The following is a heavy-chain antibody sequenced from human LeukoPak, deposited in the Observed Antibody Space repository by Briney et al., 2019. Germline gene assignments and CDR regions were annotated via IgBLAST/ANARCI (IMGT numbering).Heavy chain of an antibody. CDR3: ARGYSYVYKMIH. Sequence: SETLSLTCAVYGGSFSGYYWGWIRQPPGKGLEWIGEINHSGSTNYNPSLKSRVTISVDTSKNQFSLKLSSVTAADTAVYYCARGYSYVYKMIHWGQGTLVTVSS. CDR2: INHSGST. V-gene: IGHV4-34*01. J-gene: IGHJ4*02. CDR1: GGSFSGYY. D-gene: IGHD5-18*01.